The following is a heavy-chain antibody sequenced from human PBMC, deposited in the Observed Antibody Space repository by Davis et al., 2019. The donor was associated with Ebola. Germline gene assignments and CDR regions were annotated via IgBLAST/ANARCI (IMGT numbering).Heavy chain of an antibody. D-gene: IGHD6-6*01. CDR3: ARPFSSSSFYMDV. CDR2: IYPSDSYT. J-gene: IGHJ6*03. Sequence: PGGSLRLSCQASGYSFPFSWIGWVRQTPGKGLEWMGIIYPSDSYTNYSPSFQGHVTISADKSISTAYLQWSSLKASDTAMYYCARPFSSSSFYMDVWGKGTTVTVSS. V-gene: IGHV5-10-1*01. CDR1: GYSFPFSW.